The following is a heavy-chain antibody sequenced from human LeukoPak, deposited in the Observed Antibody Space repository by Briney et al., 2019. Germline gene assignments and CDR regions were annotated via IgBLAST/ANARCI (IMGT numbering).Heavy chain of an antibody. CDR1: GFTFSDYY. V-gene: IGHV3-11*04. J-gene: IGHJ4*02. D-gene: IGHD6-19*01. CDR3: ARDQEAVAGRAFDY. CDR2: ISSSGSTI. Sequence: GGSLRLSCAASGFTFSDYYMSWLRQAPAKGLEWVSYISSSGSTIYYADSVKGRFTISRDNAKNSLYLQMNSLRAEDTAVYYCARDQEAVAGRAFDYWGQGTLVTVSS.